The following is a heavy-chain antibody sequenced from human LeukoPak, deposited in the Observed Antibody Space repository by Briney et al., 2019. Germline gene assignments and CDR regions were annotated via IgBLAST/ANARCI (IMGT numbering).Heavy chain of an antibody. D-gene: IGHD4-17*01. Sequence: SETLSLTCTVSGASISSSRYYWSWIRQPAGKGLEWIGRIYTSGTTHYNPSLKSRVTMSVDTSKNQFSLKLSSVTAADTAVYYCARLSTVTTSFDYWGQGTLVTVSS. CDR2: IYTSGTT. CDR1: GASISSSRYY. J-gene: IGHJ4*02. CDR3: ARLSTVTTSFDY. V-gene: IGHV4-61*02.